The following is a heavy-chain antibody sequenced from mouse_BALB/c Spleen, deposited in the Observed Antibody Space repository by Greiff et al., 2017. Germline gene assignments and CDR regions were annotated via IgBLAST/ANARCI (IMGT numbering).Heavy chain of an antibody. D-gene: IGHD2-3*01. Sequence: VQLQQSGPGLVKPSQSLSLTCTVTGYSITSDYAWNWIRQFPGNKLEWMGYISYSGSTSYNPSLKSRISITRDTSKNQFFLQLNSVTTEDTATYYCARDGYRFAYWGQGTLVTVSA. CDR1: GYSITSDYA. CDR3: ARDGYRFAY. V-gene: IGHV3-2*02. CDR2: ISYSGST. J-gene: IGHJ3*01.